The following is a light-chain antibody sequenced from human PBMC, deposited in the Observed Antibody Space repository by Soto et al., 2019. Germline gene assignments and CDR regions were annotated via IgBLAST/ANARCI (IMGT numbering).Light chain of an antibody. CDR3: QHYNSSPIT. CDR2: GTS. V-gene: IGKV3-15*01. Sequence: EIVMTQSPASLSVSPGESVTLSCRASQSVASNLAWYQQKPGQAPRLLIYGTSTRATGVPARFSGSGSGTDFTLTISSLQAEDFAAYHCQHYNSSPITFGQGTRLEIK. J-gene: IGKJ5*01. CDR1: QSVASN.